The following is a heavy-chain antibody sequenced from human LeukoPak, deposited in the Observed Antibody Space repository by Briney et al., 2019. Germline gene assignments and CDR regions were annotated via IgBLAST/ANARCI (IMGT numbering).Heavy chain of an antibody. CDR1: GFTFSSYW. CDR2: IKTDGSST. CDR3: ARVSGTYQSPEVFDS. D-gene: IGHD1-26*01. J-gene: IGHJ4*02. V-gene: IGHV3-74*01. Sequence: GGSLRLSCAASGFTFSSYWMHWVRQAPGKGLVWVSRIKTDGSSTNYADSVKGRFTISRDNAKNTLYLQMNSLRAEDTAVYYCARVSGTYQSPEVFDSWGQGTLVTVSS.